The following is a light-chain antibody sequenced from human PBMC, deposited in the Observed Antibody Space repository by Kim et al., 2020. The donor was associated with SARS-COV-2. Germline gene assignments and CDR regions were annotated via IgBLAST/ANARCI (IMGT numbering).Light chain of an antibody. V-gene: IGKV3-11*01. CDR1: QSVTKY. CDR3: QQRSNWPVT. J-gene: IGKJ5*01. Sequence: DIVLTQSPATLSLSPGERATLSCRASQSVTKYLAWYQQTPGQAPRLLISDASKRATGIPARFSGSGSGTAFTLTISSLEPEDSAVYYCQQRSNWPVTFGQGTRLEIK. CDR2: DAS.